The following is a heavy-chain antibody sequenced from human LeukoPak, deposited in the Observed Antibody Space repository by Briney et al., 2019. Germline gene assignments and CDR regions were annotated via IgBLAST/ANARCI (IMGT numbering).Heavy chain of an antibody. D-gene: IGHD5-12*01. V-gene: IGHV5-51*01. Sequence: GESLKISCKGSGYSFTSYWIGWVRQMPGKGLEWMGIIYPGDSDTRYSPSFQGQVTISADKSISTAYLQWSSLKASDTAMYYCATRNTTDGGYVDWASWGQGTLVTVSS. CDR2: IYPGDSDT. J-gene: IGHJ5*02. CDR3: ATRNTTDGGYVDWAS. CDR1: GYSFTSYW.